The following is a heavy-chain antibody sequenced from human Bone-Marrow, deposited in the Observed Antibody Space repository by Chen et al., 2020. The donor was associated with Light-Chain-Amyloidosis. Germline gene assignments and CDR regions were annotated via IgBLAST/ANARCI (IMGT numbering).Heavy chain of an antibody. J-gene: IGHJ4*02. Sequence: QVQLVESGGGVVQPGGSLRLSCAASGFTFSSYGLHWVRQAPGKGLEWVVYIRHDRSNKYYADSVKGRFTISRDNSKNTLYLQMNSLRAEDTAVYFCAKAVARWLLLQPDYWGQGTLVTVSS. V-gene: IGHV3-30*02. CDR1: GFTFSSYG. D-gene: IGHD5-12*01. CDR2: IRHDRSNK. CDR3: AKAVARWLLLQPDY.